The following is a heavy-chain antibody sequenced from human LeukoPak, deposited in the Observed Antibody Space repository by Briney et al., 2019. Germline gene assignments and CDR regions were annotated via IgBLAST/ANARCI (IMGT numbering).Heavy chain of an antibody. Sequence: SETLSLTCAVYGGSFSGYYWSWIRQPPGKGLEWIGSIYYSGSTYYNPSLKSRVTISVDTSKNQFSLKLSSVTAADTAVYYCARGTLRYDILTGFNYWGQGTLVTVSS. CDR3: ARGTLRYDILTGFNY. CDR1: GGSFSGYY. D-gene: IGHD3-9*01. CDR2: IYYSGST. V-gene: IGHV4-34*01. J-gene: IGHJ4*02.